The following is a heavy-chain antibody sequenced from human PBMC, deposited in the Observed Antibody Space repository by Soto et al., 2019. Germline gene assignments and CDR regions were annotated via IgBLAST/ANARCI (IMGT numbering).Heavy chain of an antibody. J-gene: IGHJ4*02. CDR2: IRSKAYGGTT. CDR1: GFTFGDYA. CDR3: TRLYDYYFLSGYYHSCPHY. V-gene: IGHV3-49*03. D-gene: IGHD3-3*01. Sequence: LRLSCTASGFTFGDYAMSWFRQAPGKGLEGVGFIRSKAYGGTTEYAASVKGRFTISRDDSKSIAYLQMNSLKTEDTAVYYCTRLYDYYFLSGYYHSCPHYWGQGTLVTVSS.